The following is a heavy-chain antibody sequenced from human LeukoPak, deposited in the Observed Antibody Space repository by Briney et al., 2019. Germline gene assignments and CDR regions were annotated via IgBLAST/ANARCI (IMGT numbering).Heavy chain of an antibody. D-gene: IGHD6-19*01. Sequence: GGSLRLSCAAPGFIFDNYAIHWVRQAPGKGLEWVSLISGDGGSTFYADSVRGRFTVSRDNTRKSLSLQMSSLRSEDTALYYCARESETSGWYDYWGQGTLVTVSS. CDR3: ARESETSGWYDY. V-gene: IGHV3-43*02. CDR1: GFIFDNYA. CDR2: ISGDGGST. J-gene: IGHJ4*02.